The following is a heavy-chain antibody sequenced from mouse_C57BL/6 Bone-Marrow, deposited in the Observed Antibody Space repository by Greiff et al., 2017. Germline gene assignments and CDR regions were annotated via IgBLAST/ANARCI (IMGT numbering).Heavy chain of an antibody. D-gene: IGHD4-1*01. CDR3: ASWDALYYATDY. Sequence: QVQLKESGAELARPGASVQMSCKASGYTFTSYTMHWVKQRPGQGLEWIGYINPSSGYTKYNQKFKDKATLTADKSSSTAYMQLSSLTSDDSAVYYCASWDALYYATDYWGQGTSVTVSS. J-gene: IGHJ4*01. CDR1: GYTFTSYT. V-gene: IGHV1-4*01. CDR2: INPSSGYT.